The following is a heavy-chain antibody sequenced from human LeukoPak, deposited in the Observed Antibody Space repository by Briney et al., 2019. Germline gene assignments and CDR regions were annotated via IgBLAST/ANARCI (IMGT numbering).Heavy chain of an antibody. CDR3: ARGADSSGYYSIFYFDY. V-gene: IGHV4-59*01. Sequence: SETLSLTRTVSGGSISSYYWNWIRQPPGKGLEWIGYIYYSGSTNYNPSLKSRVTISVDTSKNQFSLKLSSVTAADTAVYYCARGADSSGYYSIFYFDYWGQGTLVTVSS. J-gene: IGHJ4*02. CDR1: GGSISSYY. D-gene: IGHD3-22*01. CDR2: IYYSGST.